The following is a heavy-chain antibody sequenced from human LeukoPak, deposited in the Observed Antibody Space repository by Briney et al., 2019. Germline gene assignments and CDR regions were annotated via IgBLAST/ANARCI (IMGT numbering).Heavy chain of an antibody. CDR2: IDPSDSYT. D-gene: IGHD1-26*01. V-gene: IGHV5-10-1*01. CDR1: GYSFTSYW. CDR3: ARPGVAGATTEPPDY. J-gene: IGHJ4*02. Sequence: GESLKISCKGSGYSFTSYWISWVRQMPGKGLEWMGRIDPSDSYTNYSPSFQGHVTISADKSISTAYLQWSSLKASDTAMYYCARPGVAGATTEPPDYWGQGTLVTVSS.